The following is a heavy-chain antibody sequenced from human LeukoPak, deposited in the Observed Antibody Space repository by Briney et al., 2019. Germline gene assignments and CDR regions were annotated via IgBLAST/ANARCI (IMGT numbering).Heavy chain of an antibody. Sequence: GGSLRLSCAASGFTFSSYSMNWVRQAPGKGLEWVSSISSSSSYIYYADSVKGRFTISRDNAKNSLYLQMNSLRAEDTAVYYCATGSPGYYDSSGYNDHWGQGTLVTVSS. D-gene: IGHD3-22*01. CDR1: GFTFSSYS. V-gene: IGHV3-21*01. CDR3: ATGSPGYYDSSGYNDH. J-gene: IGHJ4*02. CDR2: ISSSSSYI.